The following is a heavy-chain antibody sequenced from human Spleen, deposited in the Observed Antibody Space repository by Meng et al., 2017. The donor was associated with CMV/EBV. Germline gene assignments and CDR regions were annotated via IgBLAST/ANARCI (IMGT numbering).Heavy chain of an antibody. CDR1: GLTFSTYV. J-gene: IGHJ6*01. CDR3: ARWYSNTWGDYYGMDV. Sequence: GESLKISCAASGLTFSTYVMNWVRQAPGKGLEWLAVISYDGSDKYYADSVKGRFTISRDNSKNTLYLQMNSLRAEDTAVYYCARWYSNTWGDYYGMDVGGQGTTVTVSS. D-gene: IGHD4-11*01. V-gene: IGHV3-30*14. CDR2: ISYDGSDK.